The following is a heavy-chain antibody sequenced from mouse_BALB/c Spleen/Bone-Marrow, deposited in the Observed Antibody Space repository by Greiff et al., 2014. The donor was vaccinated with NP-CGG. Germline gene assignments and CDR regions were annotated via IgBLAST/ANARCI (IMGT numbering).Heavy chain of an antibody. D-gene: IGHD2-3*01. CDR2: IHYIGIT. CDR1: GYSITSGYS. J-gene: IGHJ3*01. CDR3: ASNPGGRGLLRFAY. V-gene: IGHV3-1*02. Sequence: EVMLVESGPDLVKPSQSLSLTCTVTGYSITSGYSWHWIRQFPGNKLEWMGYIHYIGITNYNPSLESRISITRDTSKNQFFLHLNSVTPEDTATDYCASNPGGRGLLRFAYWGQGTLVTVSA.